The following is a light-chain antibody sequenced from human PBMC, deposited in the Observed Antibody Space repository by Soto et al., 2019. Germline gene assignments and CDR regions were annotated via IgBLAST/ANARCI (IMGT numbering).Light chain of an antibody. Sequence: QSVLTQPPSASGTPGQWVTISCSGSSYNIGSNTVHWYQQLPGTAPRLLIYNNHQRPSGVPDRLSASKSGTSASLALTEVQAEDEADYYCASWDDSLNAWVFGGGTKVTVL. CDR2: NNH. CDR3: ASWDDSLNAWV. CDR1: SYNIGSNT. V-gene: IGLV1-44*01. J-gene: IGLJ3*02.